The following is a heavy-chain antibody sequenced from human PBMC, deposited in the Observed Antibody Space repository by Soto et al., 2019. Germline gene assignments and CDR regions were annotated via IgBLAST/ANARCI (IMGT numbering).Heavy chain of an antibody. J-gene: IGHJ5*02. CDR3: AGDQRITMVRGVINPMAP. Sequence: PGGSLRLSCAASGFTFSSYAMHWVRQAPGKGLEWVAVISYDGSNKYYADSVKGRFTISRDNSKNTLYLQMNSLRAEDTAVYYCAGDQRITMVRGVINPMAPWGQGTLVTVSS. CDR1: GFTFSSYA. V-gene: IGHV3-30-3*01. CDR2: ISYDGSNK. D-gene: IGHD3-10*01.